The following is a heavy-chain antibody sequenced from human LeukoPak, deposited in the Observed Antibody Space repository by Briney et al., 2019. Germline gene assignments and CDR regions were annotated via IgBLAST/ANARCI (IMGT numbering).Heavy chain of an antibody. J-gene: IGHJ4*02. CDR2: ISGSSTTI. CDR3: ARDSSGSH. Sequence: GGSLRLSCAASGFTFSSSSINWVRQAPGKGLEWVSYISGSSTTIYYADSVKGRFSISRDNGKNSLYLQMNSLRDEDTAMYYCARDSSGSHWGQGTLVTVSS. CDR1: GFTFSSSS. V-gene: IGHV3-48*02. D-gene: IGHD1-26*01.